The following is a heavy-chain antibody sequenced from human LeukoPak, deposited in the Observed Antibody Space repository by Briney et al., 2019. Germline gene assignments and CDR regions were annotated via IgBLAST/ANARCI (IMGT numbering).Heavy chain of an antibody. CDR3: ASDREYSGYDRDY. D-gene: IGHD5-12*01. Sequence: HPGRSLRLSCAASGFTFSSYGMHWVRQAPGKGLEWVAVISYDGSNKYYADSVKGRFTISRDNSKNTLYLQMNSLRAEDTAVYYCASDREYSGYDRDYWGQGTLVTVSS. V-gene: IGHV3-30*03. CDR1: GFTFSSYG. J-gene: IGHJ4*02. CDR2: ISYDGSNK.